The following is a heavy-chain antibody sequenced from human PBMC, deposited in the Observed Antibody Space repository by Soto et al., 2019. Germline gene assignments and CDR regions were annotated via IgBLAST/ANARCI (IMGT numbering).Heavy chain of an antibody. D-gene: IGHD3-3*01. Sequence: QVQLVQSGAEVKKPGASVKVSCKASGYTFTSYGISWVRQAPGQGLEWMGWISAYNGNTNYAQKLQGRVTMTTDTTTSTAYMELRSVRSDDTAVYYCARDETYYDFWSGYYDYYYGMDVWGQGTTVTVSS. CDR3: ARDETYYDFWSGYYDYYYGMDV. CDR1: GYTFTSYG. CDR2: ISAYNGNT. V-gene: IGHV1-18*01. J-gene: IGHJ6*02.